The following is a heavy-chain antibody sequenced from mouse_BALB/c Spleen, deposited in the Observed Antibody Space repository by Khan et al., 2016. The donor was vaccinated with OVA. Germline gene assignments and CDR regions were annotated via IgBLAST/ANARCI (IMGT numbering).Heavy chain of an antibody. Sequence: QVQLKESGPGLVAPSQSMSITCTVSGFSLTSYGVHWVRQPPGKGLEWLGVIWAGGSTNYNSALMSRLSISKDNSKSQVCLKMNILQTKDTAMYYYARLEDIWGQGTTLTVSS. CDR3: ARLEDI. J-gene: IGHJ2*01. CDR1: GFSLTSYG. V-gene: IGHV2-9*02. CDR2: IWAGGST. D-gene: IGHD1-3*01.